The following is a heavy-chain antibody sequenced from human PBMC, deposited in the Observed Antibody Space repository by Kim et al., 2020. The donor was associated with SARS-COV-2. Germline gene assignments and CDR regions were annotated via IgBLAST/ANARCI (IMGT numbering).Heavy chain of an antibody. Sequence: SETLSLTCTVSGGSISSSDYYWGWLRQPPGKGLEWIGSSSYSGITYYNPSLKSRVTISIDTSQNQLSLKLTSVTAADTALYYCAGQVFVGTYPRYGDYWGQGTLVTVSS. CDR3: AGQVFVGTYPRYGDY. D-gene: IGHD1-26*01. J-gene: IGHJ4*02. CDR2: SSYSGIT. V-gene: IGHV4-39*01. CDR1: GGSISSSDYY.